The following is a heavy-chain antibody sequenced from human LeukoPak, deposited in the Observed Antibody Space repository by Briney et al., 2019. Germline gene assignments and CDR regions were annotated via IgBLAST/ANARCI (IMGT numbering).Heavy chain of an antibody. J-gene: IGHJ4*02. V-gene: IGHV4-61*02. CDR2: IYTSGST. D-gene: IGHD3-22*01. CDR3: ARASYSYDISGWVPFDY. CDR1: GNSISSGDYY. Sequence: SETLSLTCTVSGNSISSGDYYWSWIRQPAGKGLEWIGRIYTSGSTTYNPSLKSRVTTSGDTSENQFSLRLSSVTAADTAVYYCARASYSYDISGWVPFDYWGQGTLVTVSS.